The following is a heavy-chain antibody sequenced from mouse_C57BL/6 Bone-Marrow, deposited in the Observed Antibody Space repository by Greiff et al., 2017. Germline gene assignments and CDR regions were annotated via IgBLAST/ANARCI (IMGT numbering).Heavy chain of an antibody. CDR3: ARWGLLRYWYFDV. V-gene: IGHV1-55*01. CDR1: GYTFTSYW. J-gene: IGHJ1*03. CDR2: IYPGSGST. Sequence: VKLQESGAELVKPGASVKMSCKASGYTFTSYWITWVKQRPGQGLEWIGDIYPGSGSTNYNEKFKSKATLTVDTSSSTAYMQLSSLTSEDSAVYYCARWGLLRYWYFDVWGTGTTVTVSS. D-gene: IGHD1-1*01.